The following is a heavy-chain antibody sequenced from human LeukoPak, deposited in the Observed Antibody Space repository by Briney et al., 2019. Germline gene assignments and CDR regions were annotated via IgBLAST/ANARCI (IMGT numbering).Heavy chain of an antibody. CDR1: GASISSYY. D-gene: IGHD1/OR15-1a*01. CDR2: IYYSGST. V-gene: IGHV4-59*01. J-gene: IGHJ4*02. CDR3: ARVSPPKNSPAPEEFDY. Sequence: SETLSLTCTVSGASISSYYWSWIRQPPGKGLEWIGYIYYSGSTNYNPSLKSRVAISVDTSKNQFSLKLSSVTAADTAVYYCARVSPPKNSPAPEEFDYWGQGTLVTVSS.